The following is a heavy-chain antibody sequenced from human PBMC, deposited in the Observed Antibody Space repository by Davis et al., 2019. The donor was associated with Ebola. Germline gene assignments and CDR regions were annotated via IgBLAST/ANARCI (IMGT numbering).Heavy chain of an antibody. CDR1: GHSGYSFTNYW. CDR2: IYFGGSDT. Sequence: GESLKISCKGSGHSGYSFTNYWIGWVRQMPGEGLEWMGFIYFGGSDTRYSPSFQGQVTISADKSIATAYLQWSSLKASDTAMYYCATARHGTSTWPDWGQGTLVTVSS. D-gene: IGHD1-1*01. J-gene: IGHJ4*02. V-gene: IGHV5-51*01. CDR3: ATARHGTSTWPD.